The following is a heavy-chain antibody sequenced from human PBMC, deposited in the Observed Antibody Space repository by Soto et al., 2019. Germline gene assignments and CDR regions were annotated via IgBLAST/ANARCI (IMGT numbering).Heavy chain of an antibody. Sequence: QVQLVEAGGGVVQPGRSLRLSCAASGFTFSTYTLHWVRQAPGKGLEWGAVISFDGSSKYYADSVKGRFTISRDNSKNTLYLQMDSMRVEDTAVYHCARIYCSSSTCHRRGYYYGMDVWGQGTTVTVSS. V-gene: IGHV3-30-3*01. CDR3: ARIYCSSSTCHRRGYYYGMDV. J-gene: IGHJ6*02. CDR1: GFTFSTYT. D-gene: IGHD2-2*01. CDR2: ISFDGSSK.